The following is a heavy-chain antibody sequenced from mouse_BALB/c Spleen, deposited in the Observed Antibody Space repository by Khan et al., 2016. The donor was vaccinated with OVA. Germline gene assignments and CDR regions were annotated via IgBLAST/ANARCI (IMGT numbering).Heavy chain of an antibody. D-gene: IGHD1-1*02. V-gene: IGHV3-2*02. CDR1: GYSITSDYA. CDR3: ARRAYYANWYFDV. CDR2: ISYSGST. Sequence: EVQLQGSGPGLVKPSQSLSLTCTVTGYSITSDYAWNWIRQFPGNKLEWMGYISYSGSTSYNPSLKSRISITRDTSKNQFFLQLNSVTTGDTATYYCARRAYYANWYFDVWGAGTTVTVSS. J-gene: IGHJ1*01.